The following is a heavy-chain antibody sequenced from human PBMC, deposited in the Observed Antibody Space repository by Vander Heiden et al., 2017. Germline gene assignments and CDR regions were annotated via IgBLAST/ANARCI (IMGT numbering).Heavy chain of an antibody. Sequence: QVQLVESGGGVVQPGRSLRLSCAASGFTFGSYGMHWVRQAPGKGLEWVAVIWYDGSNKYYADSVKGRFTISRDNSKNTLYLQMNSLRAEDTAVYYCARDGIAAAGVAYYWGQGTLVTVSS. D-gene: IGHD6-13*01. CDR2: IWYDGSNK. CDR3: ARDGIAAAGVAYY. CDR1: GFTFGSYG. J-gene: IGHJ4*02. V-gene: IGHV3-33*01.